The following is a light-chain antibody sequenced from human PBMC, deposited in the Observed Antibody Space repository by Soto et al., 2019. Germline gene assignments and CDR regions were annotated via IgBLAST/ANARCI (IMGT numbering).Light chain of an antibody. CDR2: AAS. Sequence: DIQMTQSPSSVSASVGDRVTITCRASQGISSWLAWYQQKPGKAPKLLIYAASSLQGGVPSRFSGSGSGTEFTLTISSLQPDDFATNYCQHYNSYSEAFGQGTKVDIK. CDR1: QGISSW. J-gene: IGKJ1*01. V-gene: IGKV1D-16*01. CDR3: QHYNSYSEA.